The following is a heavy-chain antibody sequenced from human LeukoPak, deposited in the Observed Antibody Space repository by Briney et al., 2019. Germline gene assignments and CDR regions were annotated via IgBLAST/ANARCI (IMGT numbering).Heavy chain of an antibody. CDR2: ISSSGSTI. Sequence: GGSLRLSCAASGFTFSDYYMTWIRQAPGKGLEWVSYISSSGSTIYYADSVKGRFTISRDNSKNTLYLQMNSLRAEDTAVYYCARIWGVDDFDYWSQGTLVTVSS. CDR1: GFTFSDYY. CDR3: ARIWGVDDFDY. D-gene: IGHD3-16*01. V-gene: IGHV3-11*04. J-gene: IGHJ4*02.